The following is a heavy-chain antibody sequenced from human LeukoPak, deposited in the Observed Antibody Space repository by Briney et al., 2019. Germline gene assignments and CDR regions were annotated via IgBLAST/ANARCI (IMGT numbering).Heavy chain of an antibody. D-gene: IGHD3-22*01. Sequence: PGGSLSLFCAASGFTFSSYDMSWVRQAPGKGLEWVSAISGSGDSTYYADSVKGRFTISRDNSKNTLYLQMNSLRAEDTAVYYCAKHSSDTGGYSILPYFDYWGQGTLVTVSS. V-gene: IGHV3-23*01. CDR1: GFTFSSYD. CDR2: ISGSGDST. CDR3: AKHSSDTGGYSILPYFDY. J-gene: IGHJ4*02.